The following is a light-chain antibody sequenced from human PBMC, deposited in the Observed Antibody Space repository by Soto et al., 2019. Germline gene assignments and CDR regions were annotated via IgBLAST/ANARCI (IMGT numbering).Light chain of an antibody. CDR3: QSYDSSLSAWV. CDR1: SSNIGAGYD. Sequence: QSVLTQPPSVSGAPGQRVTIYCTGSSSNIGAGYDVHWYQHLPGTAPKLLIYGNSNRPSGVPDRFSGSKSGTSASLAITGLQAEDGADYYCQSYDSSLSAWVFGGGTQLTVL. J-gene: IGLJ7*01. V-gene: IGLV1-40*01. CDR2: GNS.